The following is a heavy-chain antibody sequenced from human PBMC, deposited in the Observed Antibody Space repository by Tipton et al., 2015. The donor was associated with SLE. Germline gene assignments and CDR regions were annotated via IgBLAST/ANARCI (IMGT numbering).Heavy chain of an antibody. CDR2: IYYSGIT. D-gene: IGHD2-21*01. J-gene: IGHJ4*02. Sequence: TLSLTCTVSGGSISTTDYYWGWVRQTPGKGLEWIGNIYYSGITYYNPSLKSRVTVSVDTSKNQFSLNLNSVTAADTAVYYCARLWADWTFDYWGQGTLVTVSS. CDR3: ARLWADWTFDY. V-gene: IGHV4-39*01. CDR1: GGSISTTDYY.